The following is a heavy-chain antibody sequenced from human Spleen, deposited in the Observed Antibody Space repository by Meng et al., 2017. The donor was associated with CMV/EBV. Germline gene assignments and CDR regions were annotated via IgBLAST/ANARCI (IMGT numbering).Heavy chain of an antibody. D-gene: IGHD3-22*01. Sequence: SVKVSCKASGGGFSSYTISWVRQAPGQGLEWVGRIIPMPDKTNYAQKFQGRVTINADMSTSTAYMELSSLRSDDTAVYYCTRDRDYYVGSGYYYWGQGTLVTVSS. CDR1: GGGFSSYT. V-gene: IGHV1-69*08. CDR2: IIPMPDKT. J-gene: IGHJ4*02. CDR3: TRDRDYYVGSGYYY.